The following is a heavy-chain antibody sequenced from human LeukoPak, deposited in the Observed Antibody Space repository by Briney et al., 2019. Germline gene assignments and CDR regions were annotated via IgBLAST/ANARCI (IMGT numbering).Heavy chain of an antibody. CDR3: APLAATTDY. CDR2: ISSSSSTI. Sequence: GSLRLSCAASGFTFSSYSMNWVRQAPGKGLEWVSYISSSSSTIYYADSVKGRFTISRDTSKNTLYLQMNSLRAEDTAVYYCAPLAATTDYWGQGTLVTVSS. D-gene: IGHD5-12*01. J-gene: IGHJ4*02. V-gene: IGHV3-48*01. CDR1: GFTFSSYS.